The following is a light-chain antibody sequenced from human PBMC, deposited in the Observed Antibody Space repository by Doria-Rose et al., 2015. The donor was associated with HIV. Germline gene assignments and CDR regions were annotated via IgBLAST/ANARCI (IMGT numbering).Light chain of an antibody. CDR1: SGSIATNF. J-gene: IGLJ2*01. V-gene: IGLV6-57*01. CDR3: QSYNSSNHVV. CDR2: EDN. Sequence: PHSVSESPGKTVTISCTRSSGSIATNFVQWYQQRPGSSPTTVIYEDNQRPSGVPDRFSGSIDSSSNSASLTISGLKTEDEADYYCQSYNSSNHVVFGGGTKLTVL.